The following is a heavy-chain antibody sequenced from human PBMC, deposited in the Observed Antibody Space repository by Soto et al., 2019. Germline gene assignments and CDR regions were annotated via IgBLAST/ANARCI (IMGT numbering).Heavy chain of an antibody. J-gene: IGHJ5*02. CDR1: GFTFDDYA. V-gene: IGHV3-9*01. CDR3: AKDKRGMITFGGIIVS. D-gene: IGHD3-16*02. CDR2: INWNSGSI. Sequence: DVQLVESGGGLVQPGRSLRLSCAASGFTFDDYAMHWVRQAPGKGLEWFSGINWNSGSIGYADSVKGRFTVSRDNAKNSLYLHMNSLRAEDTALYYCAKDKRGMITFGGIIVSWGQGHLVTVAS.